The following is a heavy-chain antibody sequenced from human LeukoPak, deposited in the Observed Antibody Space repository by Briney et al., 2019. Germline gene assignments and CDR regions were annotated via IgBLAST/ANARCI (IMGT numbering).Heavy chain of an antibody. CDR3: AKDRAQWLVTYYFDY. D-gene: IGHD6-19*01. V-gene: IGHV3-48*01. CDR1: AFTFSTYS. Sequence: GGSLRLSCAASAFTFSTYSMNWVRQAPGKGLEWISYISRSSDTIYYADSVKGRFTISRDNAKNSLYLQMNSLRAEDTALYYCAKDRAQWLVTYYFDYWGQGTLVTVSS. CDR2: ISRSSDTI. J-gene: IGHJ4*02.